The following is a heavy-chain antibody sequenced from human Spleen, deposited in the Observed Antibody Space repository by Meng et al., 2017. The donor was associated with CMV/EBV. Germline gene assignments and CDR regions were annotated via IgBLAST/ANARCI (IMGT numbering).Heavy chain of an antibody. V-gene: IGHV4-30-4*08. CDR2: IYYSGST. CDR3: ARSRDGYNFDY. CDR1: GGSISSGDYY. Sequence: QGQLQESGPGLVSPSKHLPLPCTVSGGSISSGDYYWSWIRQPPGKGLEWIGYIYYSGSTYYNPSLKSRVTISVDTSKNQFSLKLSSVTAADTAVYYCARSRDGYNFDYWGQGTLVTVSS. J-gene: IGHJ4*02. D-gene: IGHD5-24*01.